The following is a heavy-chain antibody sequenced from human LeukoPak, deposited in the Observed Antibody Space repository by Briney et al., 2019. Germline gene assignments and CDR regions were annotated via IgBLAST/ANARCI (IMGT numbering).Heavy chain of an antibody. D-gene: IGHD3-22*01. J-gene: IGHJ4*02. CDR1: GFTFDDNA. CDR2: INWNGGSL. V-gene: IGHV3-9*01. Sequence: SGGSLRLSCAASGFTFDDNAMHWVRQGPGKGLEWVSGINWNGGSLGYGDSVKGRFTISRDNAKNSVYLQMNSLRDADTALYYCVRGRDSSGFYFFENWGQGTLVTVSS. CDR3: VRGRDSSGFYFFEN.